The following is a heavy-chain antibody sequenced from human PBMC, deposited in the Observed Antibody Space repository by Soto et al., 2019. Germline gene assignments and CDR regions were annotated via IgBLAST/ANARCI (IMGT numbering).Heavy chain of an antibody. CDR1: GYSFTSYW. Sequence: GSLKISCKGSGYSFTSYWISWVRQMPGKGLEWMGRIDPSDSYTNYSPSFQGHVTISADKSISTAYLQWSSLKASDTAMYYCARRCSSTSCYTQNFDYWGQGTLVTVSS. CDR2: IDPSDSYT. D-gene: IGHD2-2*02. J-gene: IGHJ4*02. V-gene: IGHV5-10-1*01. CDR3: ARRCSSTSCYTQNFDY.